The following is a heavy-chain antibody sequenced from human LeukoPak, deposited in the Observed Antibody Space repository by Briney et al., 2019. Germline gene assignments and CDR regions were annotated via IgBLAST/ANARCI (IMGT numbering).Heavy chain of an antibody. V-gene: IGHV3-23*01. Sequence: GGSLRLSCAASGFTFSSYAMSWVRQAPGKGLEWVSAISGSGGSTYYADSVKGRFTISRDNSKNTLYLQMNSLRAEDTAVYYCAKVGYCSGGSCYYPPSGFDYWGQGTLVTVSS. D-gene: IGHD2-15*01. CDR2: ISGSGGST. J-gene: IGHJ4*02. CDR1: GFTFSSYA. CDR3: AKVGYCSGGSCYYPPSGFDY.